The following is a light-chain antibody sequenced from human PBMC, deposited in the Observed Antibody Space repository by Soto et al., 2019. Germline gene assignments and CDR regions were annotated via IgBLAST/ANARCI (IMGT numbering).Light chain of an antibody. CDR2: EAS. J-gene: IGKJ5*01. CDR1: QTVSSS. V-gene: IGKV3-11*01. Sequence: EIVLTQSPATLSLSPGDRATLSCRASQTVSSSLAWYQQKPGQAPRLLSYEASNRATGIPARFSGSGSGTEFTLTISSLQSEDFGVYYCQQHNDWFSITFGQGTRLEIK. CDR3: QQHNDWFSIT.